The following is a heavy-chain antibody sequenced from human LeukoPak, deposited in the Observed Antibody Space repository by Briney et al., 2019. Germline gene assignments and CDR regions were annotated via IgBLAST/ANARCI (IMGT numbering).Heavy chain of an antibody. Sequence: ASVKVSCKASGSTFSSYAISWVRQAPGQGLEWMGGIIPIFGTANYAQKFQGRVTITADESTSTAYMELSSLRSEDTAVYYCARVSYGGNSLHNWFDPWGQGTLVTVSS. CDR1: GSTFSSYA. CDR3: ARVSYGGNSLHNWFDP. CDR2: IIPIFGTA. J-gene: IGHJ5*02. V-gene: IGHV1-69*01. D-gene: IGHD4-23*01.